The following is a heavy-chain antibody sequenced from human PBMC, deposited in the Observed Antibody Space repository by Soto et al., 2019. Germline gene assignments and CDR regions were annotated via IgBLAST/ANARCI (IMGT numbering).Heavy chain of an antibody. Sequence: ASVKVSCKASGYTFTGYYMHWVQQAPGQGLEWMGWINPNSGGTNYAQKFQGWVTMTRDTSISTAYMELSRLRSDDTAVYYCARASGLSSVPPFDDYIWGSYGFDYWGQGTLVTVSS. CDR3: ARASGLSSVPPFDDYIWGSYGFDY. CDR2: INPNSGGT. V-gene: IGHV1-2*04. D-gene: IGHD3-16*01. CDR1: GYTFTGYY. J-gene: IGHJ4*02.